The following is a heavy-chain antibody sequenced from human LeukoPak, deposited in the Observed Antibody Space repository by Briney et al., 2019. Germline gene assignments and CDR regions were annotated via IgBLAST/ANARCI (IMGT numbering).Heavy chain of an antibody. CDR1: GFTFSNAW. J-gene: IGHJ4*02. CDR2: IKQDGSEK. V-gene: IGHV3-7*01. Sequence: GGSLRLSCAASGFTFSNAWMSWVRQAPGKGLEWVANIKQDGSEKNYVDSVKGRFTISRDNAKNSLYLLMNSLRAEDTAVYYCARPIHIAVAAPFDYWGQGTLVTVSS. D-gene: IGHD6-19*01. CDR3: ARPIHIAVAAPFDY.